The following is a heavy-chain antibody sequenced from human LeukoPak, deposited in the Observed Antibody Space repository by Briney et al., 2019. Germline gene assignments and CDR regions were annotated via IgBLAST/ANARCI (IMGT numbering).Heavy chain of an antibody. J-gene: IGHJ4*02. D-gene: IGHD3-22*01. V-gene: IGHV1-3*01. CDR1: GYTFTSYA. CDR2: INAGNGNT. Sequence: ASVTVSCTASGYTFTSYAMHWVRQAPGQRLEWMGWINAGNGNTKYSQKFQGRVTITRDTSASTAYMELSSLRSEDTAVYYCARDGGQYYYDSSGYYSYWGQGTLVTVSS. CDR3: ARDGGQYYYDSSGYYSY.